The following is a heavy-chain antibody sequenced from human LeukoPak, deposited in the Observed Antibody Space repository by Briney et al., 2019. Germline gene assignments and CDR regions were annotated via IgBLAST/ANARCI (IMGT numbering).Heavy chain of an antibody. D-gene: IGHD6-13*01. CDR1: GFTFSSYS. CDR3: ARSTSYSAATGTPENAFDI. CDR2: ISSSSSYI. Sequence: GGSLRLSCAASGFTFSSYSMNWVRQAPGKGLEWVSSISSSSSYIYYADSVKGRFTISRDNAKNSLHLQMNSLRAEDTAVYYCARSTSYSAATGTPENAFDIWGQGTMVTVSS. V-gene: IGHV3-21*01. J-gene: IGHJ3*02.